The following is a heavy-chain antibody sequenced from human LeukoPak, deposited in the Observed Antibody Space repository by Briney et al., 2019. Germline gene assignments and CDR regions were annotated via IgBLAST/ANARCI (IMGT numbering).Heavy chain of an antibody. Sequence: PPGTLSLTCGVSGGSISSTNWWTWVRQPPGEGLEWIGEVHLSGRTNYNPSLESRVTMSVDMSENHISLKLTSVTAADTAVYYCAREGGPYRPPDYSGQGTLVTVSS. J-gene: IGHJ4*02. CDR2: VHLSGRT. CDR3: AREGGPYRPPDY. V-gene: IGHV4-4*03. CDR1: GGSISSTNW.